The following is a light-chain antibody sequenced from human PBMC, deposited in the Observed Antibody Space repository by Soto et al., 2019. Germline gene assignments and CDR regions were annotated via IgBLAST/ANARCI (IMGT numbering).Light chain of an antibody. CDR2: DAS. Sequence: EIVLTQSPATLSLSPGERATLSCRASQSVSSYLAWYQQKPGQAPRLLIYDASNRATGIPARFSGSGSGTDFTLTISSLEPEDFAVYFCQQSSTSPYTFGQGTKLEIK. J-gene: IGKJ2*01. CDR1: QSVSSY. CDR3: QQSSTSPYT. V-gene: IGKV3-11*01.